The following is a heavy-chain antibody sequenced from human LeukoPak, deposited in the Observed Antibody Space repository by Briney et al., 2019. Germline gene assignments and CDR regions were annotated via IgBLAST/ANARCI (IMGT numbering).Heavy chain of an antibody. D-gene: IGHD1-26*01. V-gene: IGHV3-74*01. J-gene: IGHJ4*02. CDR3: VRDNRSYNFDH. CDR2: IKSDGSFT. CDR1: GFTFSGYW. Sequence: GGSLRLSCAASGFTFSGYWMHWVRQAPGKGLVWVSCIKSDGSFTSIADSAKGRFTISRDNAKNTVYLQMNSLRVEDTAVYYCVRDNRSYNFDHWGQETLVTVSS.